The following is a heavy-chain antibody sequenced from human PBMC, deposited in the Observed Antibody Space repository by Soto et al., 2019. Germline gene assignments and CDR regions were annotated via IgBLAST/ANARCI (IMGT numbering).Heavy chain of an antibody. CDR1: GFTVSSNY. CDR3: AREVRITTAADFDF. V-gene: IGHV3-66*01. J-gene: IGHJ4*02. D-gene: IGHD6-13*01. Sequence: GGSLRLSCAASGFTVSSNYMSWVRQAPGKGLEWVSVIYSGGSTYYADSVKGRFTISRDNSKNSVYLQMNSLRDDDTAVYYCAREVRITTAADFDFWGQGTLVTVSS. CDR2: IYSGGST.